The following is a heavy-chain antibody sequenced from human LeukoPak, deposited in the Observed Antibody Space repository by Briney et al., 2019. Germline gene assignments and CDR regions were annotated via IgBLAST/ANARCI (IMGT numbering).Heavy chain of an antibody. V-gene: IGHV4-39*01. CDR2: IYYSAST. CDR1: GGSISSSSSY. J-gene: IGHJ4*02. CDR3: ARLTGYSYGYYFDY. Sequence: SETLSLTCTVSGGSISSSSSYWGWIRQPPGKGLEWIGGIYYSASTYYNPSLKSRVTISVDTSKNQFSLKLSSVTAAGTAVYYCARLTGYSYGYYFDYWGQGTLVTVSS. D-gene: IGHD5-18*01.